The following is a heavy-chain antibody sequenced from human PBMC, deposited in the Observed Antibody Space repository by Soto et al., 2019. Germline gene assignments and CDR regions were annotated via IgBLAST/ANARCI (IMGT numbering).Heavy chain of an antibody. V-gene: IGHV3-48*03. D-gene: IGHD3-9*01. CDR3: ATACLTATV. J-gene: IGHJ6*02. Sequence: PGGSLRLSCAPSGFPFSIYEMNLVRQAPGKGLEWVSYISVSGTMRFYADAVKGRFTISRDNTKKILYLQMNSLRAEDTALYYCATACLTATVWRQGTRVTVSS. CDR2: ISVSGTMR. CDR1: GFPFSIYE.